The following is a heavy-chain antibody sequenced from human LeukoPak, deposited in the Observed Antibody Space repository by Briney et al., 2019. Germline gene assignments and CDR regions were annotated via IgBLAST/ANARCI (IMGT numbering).Heavy chain of an antibody. CDR2: IRFDGSNE. CDR3: AKDLVEGYSSGWGPDY. J-gene: IGHJ4*02. CDR1: GFTFSSYA. Sequence: GGSLRLSCAASGFTFSSYAMHWVRQVPGKGREGVAFIRFDGSNEYYADSVKGRFTISRDNSENTLFLQMNSLRAEDTAVYYCAKDLVEGYSSGWGPDYWGQGTLVTVSS. V-gene: IGHV3-30*02. D-gene: IGHD6-19*01.